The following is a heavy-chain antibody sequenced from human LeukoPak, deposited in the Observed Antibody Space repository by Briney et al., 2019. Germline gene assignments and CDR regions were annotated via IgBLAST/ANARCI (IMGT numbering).Heavy chain of an antibody. CDR1: GIXFRNYW. D-gene: IGHD3-3*01. Sequence: PGGSLRLSCAVYGIXFRNYWMHWVRQAPGKGLEWVGRIKSRYNAGTTDYAAPVKGRFTISRDDSKNTLYLQMNSLKTEDTAVYYCTTDITIFGVVITYYFDYWGQGTLVTVSS. J-gene: IGHJ4*02. CDR3: TTDITIFGVVITYYFDY. CDR2: IKSRYNAGTT. V-gene: IGHV3-15*01.